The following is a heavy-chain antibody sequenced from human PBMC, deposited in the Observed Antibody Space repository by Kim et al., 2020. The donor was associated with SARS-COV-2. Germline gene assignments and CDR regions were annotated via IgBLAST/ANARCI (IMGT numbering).Heavy chain of an antibody. D-gene: IGHD3-16*01. CDR2: ISGGGVNK. J-gene: IGHJ6*01. V-gene: IGHV3-23*01. CDR3: AKMGVMDGYNYYYYYGM. Sequence: GGSLRLSCVASGFTFDTYAMSWVRQAPGKGLEWVSVISGGGVNKFYADSVRGRFTISRDNSKNTLYLQMNSLRDEDTALYYCAKMGVMDGYNYYYYYGM. CDR1: GFTFDTYA.